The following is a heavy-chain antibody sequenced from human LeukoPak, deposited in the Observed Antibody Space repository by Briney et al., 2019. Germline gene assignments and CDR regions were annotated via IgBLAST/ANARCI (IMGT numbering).Heavy chain of an antibody. D-gene: IGHD2/OR15-2a*01. CDR1: GFMFSDSY. CDR2: ISSSSSYT. Sequence: PGGSLRLSCAASGFMFSDSYMSWIRQAPGKGLEWLSDISSSSSYTNYADSVKGRFTIPRDNAKNSLYLQMNSLRAEDTAVYYCARERSTLDYWGQGTLVTVSS. V-gene: IGHV3-11*06. CDR3: ARERSTLDY. J-gene: IGHJ4*02.